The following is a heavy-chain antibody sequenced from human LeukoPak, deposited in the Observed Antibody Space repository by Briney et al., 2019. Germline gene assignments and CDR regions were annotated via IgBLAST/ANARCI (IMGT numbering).Heavy chain of an antibody. J-gene: IGHJ4*02. Sequence: SGGSLRLSCAASGFPFSSYGMHWVRQAPGKGLEWEAIIWYDGSNQYYADSVKGRFTISRDNSKNTLYLQMNSLRAEDTAVYYCARDYCSSFSCQDYWGQGTLVTVSS. D-gene: IGHD2-2*01. CDR3: ARDYCSSFSCQDY. CDR2: IWYDGSNQ. V-gene: IGHV3-33*01. CDR1: GFPFSSYG.